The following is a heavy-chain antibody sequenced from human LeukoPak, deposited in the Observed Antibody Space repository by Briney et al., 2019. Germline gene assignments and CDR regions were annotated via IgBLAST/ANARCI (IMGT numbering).Heavy chain of an antibody. CDR2: INPSGGST. Sequence: ASVKVSCKASGCTFTSYYMHWVRQAPGQGLEWMGIINPSGGSTSYAQKLQGRVTMTRDTSTSTVYMELSSLRSEDTAVYYCARDLSGIVATKYYYYYGMDVWGQGTTVTVSS. CDR3: ARDLSGIVATKYYYYYGMDV. D-gene: IGHD5-12*01. V-gene: IGHV1-46*01. CDR1: GCTFTSYY. J-gene: IGHJ6*02.